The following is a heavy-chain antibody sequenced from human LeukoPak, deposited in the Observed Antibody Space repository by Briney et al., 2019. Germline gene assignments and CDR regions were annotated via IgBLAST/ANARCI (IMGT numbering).Heavy chain of an antibody. CDR1: GYTLTELS. D-gene: IGHD3-22*01. CDR2: FDHEDGET. V-gene: IGHV1-24*01. J-gene: IGHJ4*02. CDR3: ARDAAPYYDSSVDYFDY. Sequence: GASVKVSCKVSGYTLTELSMHGVRQAPGKGLEWMGSFDHEDGETIYAQKFQVRVTMTEHTSTDTAYMELRSLRSDDTAVYYCARDAAPYYDSSVDYFDYWGQETLVTVSS.